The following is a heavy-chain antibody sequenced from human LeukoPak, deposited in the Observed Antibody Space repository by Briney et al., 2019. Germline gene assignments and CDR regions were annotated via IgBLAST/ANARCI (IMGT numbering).Heavy chain of an antibody. CDR1: GGSFSGYY. CDR2: INHSGST. J-gene: IGHJ6*02. V-gene: IGHV4-34*01. CDR3: ARQDVVVITAATYYYGMDV. Sequence: PSETLSLTCAVYGGSFSGYYWSWIRQPPGKGLEWIGEINHSGSTNYKPSLKSRVTISVDTSKNQFSLKLSSVTAADTAVYYCARQDVVVITAATYYYGMDVWGQGTTVTVSS. D-gene: IGHD2-2*01.